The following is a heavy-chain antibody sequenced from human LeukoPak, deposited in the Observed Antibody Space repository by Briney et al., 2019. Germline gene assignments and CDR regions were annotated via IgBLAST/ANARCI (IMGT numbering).Heavy chain of an antibody. CDR2: IYYSGST. D-gene: IGHD5-24*01. CDR1: GGSISSGDYY. Sequence: SETLSLTCTVSGGSISSGDYYWSWIRQPPGEGLEWIGYIYYSGSTYYNPSLKSRVTISVDTSKNQFSLKLSSVTAADTAVYYCARAGREMATKHWFDPWGQGTLVTVSS. V-gene: IGHV4-30-4*01. J-gene: IGHJ5*02. CDR3: ARAGREMATKHWFDP.